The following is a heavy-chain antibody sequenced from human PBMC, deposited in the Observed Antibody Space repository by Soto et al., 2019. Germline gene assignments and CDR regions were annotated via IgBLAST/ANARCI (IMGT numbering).Heavy chain of an antibody. D-gene: IGHD6-19*01. J-gene: IGHJ4*02. Sequence: GGFLRLSCAASGFTFSSYWMSWVRQAPGKGLEWVANIKQDGSEKYYVDSVKGRFTISRDNAKNSLYLQMNNLRAEDTAVYYCARNPFIAVAGVDYWGQGTLVTVSS. V-gene: IGHV3-7*01. CDR2: IKQDGSEK. CDR3: ARNPFIAVAGVDY. CDR1: GFTFSSYW.